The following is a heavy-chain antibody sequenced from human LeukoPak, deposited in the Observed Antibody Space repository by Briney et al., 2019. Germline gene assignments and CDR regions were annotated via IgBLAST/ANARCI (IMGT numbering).Heavy chain of an antibody. CDR2: INPSGGST. CDR3: ARDRVAPYYYYMDV. Sequence: ASVKVSCKASGYTFTSYGISWVRQAPGQGLEWMGIINPSGGSTSYAQKFQGRVTMTRDMSTSTVYMELSSLRSEDTAVYYCARDRVAPYYYYMDVWGKGTTVTVSS. V-gene: IGHV1-46*01. D-gene: IGHD2-21*01. CDR1: GYTFTSYG. J-gene: IGHJ6*03.